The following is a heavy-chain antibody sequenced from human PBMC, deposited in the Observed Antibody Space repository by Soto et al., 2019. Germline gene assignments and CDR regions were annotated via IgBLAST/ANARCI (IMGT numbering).Heavy chain of an antibody. CDR1: GFTFSSYA. J-gene: IGHJ6*02. V-gene: IGHV3-23*04. Sequence: EVQLVESGGGLIQPGGSLRLSCAASGFTFSSYAMSWVRQAPGKGLEWVSAISGSGGSTYYADSVKGRFTISRDNSKNTLYLQMNSLRAEDTAVYYCAKDSDIVVVVAATFYGMDVWGQGTTVTVSS. CDR3: AKDSDIVVVVAATFYGMDV. CDR2: ISGSGGST. D-gene: IGHD2-15*01.